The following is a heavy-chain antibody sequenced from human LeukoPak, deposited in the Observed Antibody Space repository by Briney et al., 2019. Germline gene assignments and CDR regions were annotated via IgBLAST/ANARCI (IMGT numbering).Heavy chain of an antibody. CDR1: GGSFSDYY. CDR3: ARERVVPAVGTAFGI. D-gene: IGHD2-2*01. J-gene: IGHJ3*02. Sequence: SETLSLTCAVYGGSFSDYYWSWIRQPPGKGLEWIGEIDHSGSTNYNPSLKSRATISLDTSKNQFSLKLSSVTAADTAVCYCARERVVPAVGTAFGIWGQGTMVTVSS. CDR2: IDHSGST. V-gene: IGHV4-34*01.